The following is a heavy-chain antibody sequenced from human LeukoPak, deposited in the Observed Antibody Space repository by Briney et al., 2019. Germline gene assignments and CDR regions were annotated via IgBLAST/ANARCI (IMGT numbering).Heavy chain of an antibody. Sequence: GGSLRLSCAASGFTFSDYSMNWVREAPGKGLEWVASVNTVSSYIYYADSMRGRFTISRDNAKNSLFLQMNSLRAEDTAVYYCARLRRNSDRSDFFYYYDHWGQGTLVTVSS. CDR1: GFTFSDYS. D-gene: IGHD3-22*01. CDR3: ARLRRNSDRSDFFYYYDH. V-gene: IGHV3-21*01. CDR2: VNTVSSYI. J-gene: IGHJ4*02.